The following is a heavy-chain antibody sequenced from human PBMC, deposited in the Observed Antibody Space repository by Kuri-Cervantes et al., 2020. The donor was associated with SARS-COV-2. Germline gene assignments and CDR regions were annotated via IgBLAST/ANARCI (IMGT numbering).Heavy chain of an antibody. CDR1: GFTFSSYS. CDR2: ISSSSSYI. Sequence: GESLKISCVASGFTFSSYSMNWVRQAPGKGLEWVSSISSSSSYIYYADSVKGRFTISRDNAKNSLYLQMNSLRAEDTAVYYCARERTDYDFWSGYYMDYWGQGTLVTVSS. V-gene: IGHV3-21*01. D-gene: IGHD3-3*01. J-gene: IGHJ4*02. CDR3: ARERTDYDFWSGYYMDY.